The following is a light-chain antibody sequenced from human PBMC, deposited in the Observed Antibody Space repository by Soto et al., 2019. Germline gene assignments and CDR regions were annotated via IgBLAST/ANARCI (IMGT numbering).Light chain of an antibody. CDR3: HSYDNILSGAV. Sequence: QSALTQPPSASGTPGQRVTISCSGSSSNIGSNTVNWYQQLPGKAPQLLIYNDNQRPSGVPDRFSGSKSGTSASLAISGLQSEDEADYYCHSYDNILSGAVFGGGTKLTVL. V-gene: IGLV1-44*01. J-gene: IGLJ3*02. CDR1: SSNIGSNT. CDR2: NDN.